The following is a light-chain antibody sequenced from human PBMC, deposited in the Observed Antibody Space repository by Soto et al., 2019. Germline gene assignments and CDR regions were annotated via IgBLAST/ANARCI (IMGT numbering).Light chain of an antibody. CDR2: EVS. Sequence: QSVLTQPASVSGSPGQSITISCTGTSSDVGGYKYVSWYQQHPGKAPKLMIYEVSNRPSGVSNRFSGSKSGNTASLAISGLRSDDEADYYCAAWDDRLNGPVFGGGTKLTVL. J-gene: IGLJ3*02. CDR1: SSDVGGYKY. V-gene: IGLV2-14*01. CDR3: AAWDDRLNGPV.